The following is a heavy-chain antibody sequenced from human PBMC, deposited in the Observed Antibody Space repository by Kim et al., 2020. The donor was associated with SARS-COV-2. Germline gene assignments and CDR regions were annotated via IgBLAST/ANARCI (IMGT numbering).Heavy chain of an antibody. CDR1: GFTLSTFW. CDR2: INQDGSEK. D-gene: IGHD1-26*01. J-gene: IGHJ5*01. Sequence: GGSLRLSCAASGFTLSTFWMTWVRQAPGKGLEWVANINQDGSEKYYVDSVKGRFTISKENANNLLYLQMSSLRAEETAVYFCAREWDGDYPTNWFDSWGQGTLVTVSS. V-gene: IGHV3-7*01. CDR3: AREWDGDYPTNWFDS.